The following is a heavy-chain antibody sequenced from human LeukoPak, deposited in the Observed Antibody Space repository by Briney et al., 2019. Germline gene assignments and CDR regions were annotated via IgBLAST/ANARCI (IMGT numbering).Heavy chain of an antibody. CDR3: TRDKSGYSYGYEEEH. Sequence: GGSLRLSCTASGLTFGDYAMSWFRQAPGKGLEWVGFIRSKAYGGTTEYAASVKGRFTISRDDSKSIAYLQMNSLKTEDTAVYYCTRDKSGYSYGYEEEHWGQGTLVTVSS. CDR2: IRSKAYGGTT. J-gene: IGHJ1*01. V-gene: IGHV3-49*03. CDR1: GLTFGDYA. D-gene: IGHD5-18*01.